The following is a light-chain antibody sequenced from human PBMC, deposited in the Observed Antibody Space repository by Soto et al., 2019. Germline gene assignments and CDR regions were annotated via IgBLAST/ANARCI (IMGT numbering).Light chain of an antibody. CDR3: SSYTRSSALVV. Sequence: QSALTQPASVSGSPGQSITISCTATGSDVGDYNYVSWYQQHPGKAPQLMIFEVSNRPSGVSIRFSGSKSGNTASLTISGLQADDEAYYHCSSYTRSSALVVFGGGTKVTVL. J-gene: IGLJ2*01. V-gene: IGLV2-14*01. CDR1: GSDVGDYNY. CDR2: EVS.